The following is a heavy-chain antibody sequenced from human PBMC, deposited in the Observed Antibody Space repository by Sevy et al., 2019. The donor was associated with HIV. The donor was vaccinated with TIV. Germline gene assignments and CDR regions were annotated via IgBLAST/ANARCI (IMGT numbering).Heavy chain of an antibody. J-gene: IGHJ4*02. Sequence: GGSLRLSCAASGFTFSSYWMTWVRQAPGKGLEWVANIKEDGSEKFYVDSVKGRFNISRDNAKNSLYLQMNSLRAEDTAVYYCARPYRTDPFYYSGSGGYYYPSSFDSWGQGTLVTVSS. CDR1: GFTFSSYW. D-gene: IGHD3-22*01. CDR2: IKEDGSEK. CDR3: ARPYRTDPFYYSGSGGYYYPSSFDS. V-gene: IGHV3-7*01.